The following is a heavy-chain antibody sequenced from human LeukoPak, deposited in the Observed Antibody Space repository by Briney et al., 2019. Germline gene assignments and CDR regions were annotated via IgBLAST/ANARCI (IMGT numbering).Heavy chain of an antibody. V-gene: IGHV3-11*01. CDR3: ARGVRHYYYYYMDV. J-gene: IGHJ6*03. CDR1: GFTFSGYY. D-gene: IGHD3-22*01. Sequence: GGSLRLSCAASGFTFSGYYMSWIRQPPGKGLVWVSYIDSSGSTINYADSVKGRFTISRDNAKNSLYLQLNSLRAEDTAVYYCARGVRHYYYYYMDVWGKGTTVTISS. CDR2: IDSSGSTI.